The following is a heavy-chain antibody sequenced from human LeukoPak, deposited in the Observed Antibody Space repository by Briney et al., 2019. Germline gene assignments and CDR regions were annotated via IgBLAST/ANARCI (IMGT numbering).Heavy chain of an antibody. CDR1: GYTFTSYY. V-gene: IGHV1-46*01. CDR3: ARVAVRDGFDN. J-gene: IGHJ3*02. Sequence: ASVKVSCKASGYTFTSYYMHWVRQAPGQGLEWMGIINPSGGSTTYAQKFEGRVAMTRDTSTSTVYMDLSSLRSEDTAVYYCARVAVRDGFDNWGQGTMVTVSS. D-gene: IGHD6-19*01. CDR2: INPSGGST.